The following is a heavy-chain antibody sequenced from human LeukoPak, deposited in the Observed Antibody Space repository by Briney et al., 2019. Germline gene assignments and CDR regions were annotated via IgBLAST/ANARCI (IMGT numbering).Heavy chain of an antibody. J-gene: IGHJ4*02. CDR3: ARDYLVGAPLDS. CDR2: MYISGST. V-gene: IGHV4-4*07. D-gene: IGHD1-26*01. Sequence: SDTLSLTCTVSGASVSRYYWNWIRQPAGKGLEWIGRMYISGSTNYNPSLKSRVTISIDKTKNQFSLRLNSVTAADTAVYFCARDYLVGAPLDSWGQGTLVTVSP. CDR1: GASVSRYY.